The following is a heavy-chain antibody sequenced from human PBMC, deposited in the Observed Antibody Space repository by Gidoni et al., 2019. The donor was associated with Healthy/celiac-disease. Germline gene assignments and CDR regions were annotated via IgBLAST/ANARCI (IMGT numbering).Heavy chain of an antibody. Sequence: QVQLVESGGGVVQPGRSLRLSCAASGFTFSSYGMHWVRQAPGKGLEWVAVISYDGSNKYYADSVKGRFTISRDNSKNTLYLQMNSLRAEDTAVYYCAKAPHHYYDSSGYPGYFDYWGQGTLVTVSS. CDR2: ISYDGSNK. D-gene: IGHD3-22*01. J-gene: IGHJ4*02. CDR1: GFTFSSYG. V-gene: IGHV3-30*18. CDR3: AKAPHHYYDSSGYPGYFDY.